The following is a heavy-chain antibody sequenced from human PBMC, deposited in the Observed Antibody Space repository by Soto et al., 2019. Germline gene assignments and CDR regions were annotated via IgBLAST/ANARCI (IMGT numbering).Heavy chain of an antibody. CDR3: ARDRIQLWLTPYYYYGMDV. CDR2: ISYDGSNK. CDR1: GFTFSSYA. V-gene: IGHV3-30-3*01. Sequence: GESLKISCVASGFTFSSYAMHWVRQAPGKGLEWVAVISYDGSNKYYADSVKGRFTISRDNSKNTLYLQMNSLRAEDTAVYYCARDRIQLWLTPYYYYGMDVWGQGTTVTVSS. D-gene: IGHD5-18*01. J-gene: IGHJ6*02.